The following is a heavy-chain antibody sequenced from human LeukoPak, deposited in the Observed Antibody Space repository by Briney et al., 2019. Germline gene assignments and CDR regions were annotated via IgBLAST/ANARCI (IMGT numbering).Heavy chain of an antibody. CDR2: ISYDGSNK. V-gene: IGHV3-30*18. CDR1: GFTFSSYG. D-gene: IGHD6-13*01. Sequence: PGRSLRLSCAASGFTFSSYGMHWVRQAPGKGLEWVAVISYDGSNKYYADSVKGRFTISRDNSKNTLYLQMNSLRAEDTAVYYCAKSAIAAAGGFDPWGQGTLVTVSS. CDR3: AKSAIAAAGGFDP. J-gene: IGHJ5*02.